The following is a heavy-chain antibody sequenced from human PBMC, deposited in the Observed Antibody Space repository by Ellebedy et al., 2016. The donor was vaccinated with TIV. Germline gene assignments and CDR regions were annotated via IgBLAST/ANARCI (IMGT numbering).Heavy chain of an antibody. CDR1: GGSISSYY. D-gene: IGHD5-18*01. CDR2: IYTSGST. V-gene: IGHV4-4*07. Sequence: SETLSLTXTVSGGSISSYYWSWIRQPAGKGLEWIGRIYTSGSTNYNPSLKSRVTMSVDTSKNQFSLKLSSVTAADTAVYYCARDGYSYGYYYFDYWGQGTLVTVSS. CDR3: ARDGYSYGYYYFDY. J-gene: IGHJ4*02.